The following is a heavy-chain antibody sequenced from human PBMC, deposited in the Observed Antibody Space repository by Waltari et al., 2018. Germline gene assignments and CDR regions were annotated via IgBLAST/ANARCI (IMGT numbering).Heavy chain of an antibody. CDR3: ATSYSLGPYYFDY. CDR2: IMGSGGST. D-gene: IGHD2-15*01. Sequence: EVQLLESGGGLVQPGGSLRLSCAASGFTFSSYAMSCVRQAPGKGLEWVSAIMGSGGSTYYADSVKGRFTISRDNSKNTLYLQMNSLRAEDTAVYYCATSYSLGPYYFDYWGQGTLVTVSS. J-gene: IGHJ4*02. V-gene: IGHV3-23*01. CDR1: GFTFSSYA.